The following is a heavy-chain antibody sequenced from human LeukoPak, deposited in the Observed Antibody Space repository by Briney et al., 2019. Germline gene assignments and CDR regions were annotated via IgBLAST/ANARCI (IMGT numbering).Heavy chain of an antibody. CDR2: IYSGGST. J-gene: IGHJ6*03. CDR1: GFTVSSNY. V-gene: IGHV3-66*02. D-gene: IGHD3-3*01. CDR3: ARQTTGITIFGVVIRYYYYMDV. Sequence: GGSLRLSCAASGFTVSSNYMSWVRQAPGKGLGWVSVIYSGGSTYYADSVKGRFTISSDNSKNTLYLQMNSLRAEDTAVYYCARQTTGITIFGVVIRYYYYMDVWGKGTTVTVSS.